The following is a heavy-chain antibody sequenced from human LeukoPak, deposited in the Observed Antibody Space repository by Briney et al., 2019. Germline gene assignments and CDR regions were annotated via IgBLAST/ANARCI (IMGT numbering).Heavy chain of an antibody. CDR2: IIPIFGTA. V-gene: IGHV1-69*13. CDR3: ARDLRGSYLS. J-gene: IGHJ4*02. D-gene: IGHD1-26*01. Sequence: SVKVSCKASGGTFSSYAISWVRQAPGQGLEWMGGIIPIFGTANYAQKFQGRVTITADESTSTAYMELNSLRSEDTAVYYCARDLRGSYLSWGQGTLVTVSS. CDR1: GGTFSSYA.